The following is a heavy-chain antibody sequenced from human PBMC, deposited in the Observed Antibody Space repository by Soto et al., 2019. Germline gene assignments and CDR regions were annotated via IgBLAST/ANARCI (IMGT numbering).Heavy chain of an antibody. J-gene: IGHJ4*02. V-gene: IGHV3-21*01. CDR3: APKGTARKGS. CDR2: ISSSSSYI. CDR1: GFTFSNYS. Sequence: PVGSLSLSCSASGFTFSNYSMNWFRQAPGKGLEWVSSISSSSSYIYYADSVKGRFTISRDNAKNSLYLQMNSLRAEDTAVYYCAPKGTARKGSWRPGTTVTGYS. D-gene: IGHD6-6*01.